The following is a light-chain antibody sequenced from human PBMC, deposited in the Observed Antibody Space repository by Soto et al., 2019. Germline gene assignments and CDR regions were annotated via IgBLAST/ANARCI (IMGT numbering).Light chain of an antibody. CDR2: GAS. CDR3: QQYGSSIQT. V-gene: IGKV3-20*01. J-gene: IGKJ1*01. CDR1: QSVSSY. Sequence: DIVLTQSPATLSLSPGERATLSCRASQSVSSYLAWYQQKPGQAPRLLIFGASYRATGIPARFSGSGSGTDFTLTISRLEPEDFAVYYCQQYGSSIQTFGQGTKVDIK.